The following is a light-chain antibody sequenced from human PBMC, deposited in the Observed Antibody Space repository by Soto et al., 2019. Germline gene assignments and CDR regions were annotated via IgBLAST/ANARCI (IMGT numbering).Light chain of an antibody. CDR2: AAS. J-gene: IGKJ3*01. CDR1: QGISSY. V-gene: IGKV1-9*01. CDR3: QQLKSSPFT. Sequence: IQLTQSPSSLSASVGDRVTIACRASQGISSYLAWYQQKPGKAPQLLIHAASTLQSGVPSRFSGSGSGTDFTLTISSLQPEDSVTYYCQQLKSSPFTFGPGTKVDIK.